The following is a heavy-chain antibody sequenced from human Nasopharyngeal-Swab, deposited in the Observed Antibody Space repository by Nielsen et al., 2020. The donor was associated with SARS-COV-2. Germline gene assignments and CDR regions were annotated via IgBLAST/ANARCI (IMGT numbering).Heavy chain of an antibody. D-gene: IGHD1-26*01. V-gene: IGHV4-38-2*02. J-gene: IGHJ4*02. CDR1: GYSISSGYY. Sequence: SETLSLTCTVSGYSISSGYYWGWIRQSPGKGLEWIGNIFHSGTTYYNPSLKSRVTISVDTSKNQFSLKVNSVTAADTAVYYCARGEDSGIYSYAYWGQGTLVTVSS. CDR2: IFHSGTT. CDR3: ARGEDSGIYSYAY.